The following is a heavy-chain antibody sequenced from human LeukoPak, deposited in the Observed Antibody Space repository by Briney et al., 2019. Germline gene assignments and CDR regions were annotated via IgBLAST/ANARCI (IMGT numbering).Heavy chain of an antibody. D-gene: IGHD6-13*01. CDR2: ISSSGSTR. V-gene: IGHV3-48*03. Sequence: GGSLRLSCAASGFTFSSYEMNWVRQAPGKGLEWVSYISSSGSTRYYADSVKGRFTISRDNSKNTLYLQMNSLRADDTAMYYCAKDPRAAGPYYYYYYMDVWGQGTTVTVSS. J-gene: IGHJ6*03. CDR3: AKDPRAAGPYYYYYYMDV. CDR1: GFTFSSYE.